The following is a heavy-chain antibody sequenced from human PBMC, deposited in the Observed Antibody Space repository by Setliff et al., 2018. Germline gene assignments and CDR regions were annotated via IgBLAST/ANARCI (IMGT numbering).Heavy chain of an antibody. Sequence: PGGSLRLSCAASGFSFSIYTMTWVRQAPGKGLEWVSSIPSTGSRTDYADSVQGRFIVSRDNSKNTLYLEMNTLRTDDTALYYCAKRGSNGCLEGSWGQGTLVTVSS. J-gene: IGHJ5*02. V-gene: IGHV3-23*01. D-gene: IGHD6-19*01. CDR2: IPSTGSRT. CDR3: AKRGSNGCLEGS. CDR1: GFSFSIYT.